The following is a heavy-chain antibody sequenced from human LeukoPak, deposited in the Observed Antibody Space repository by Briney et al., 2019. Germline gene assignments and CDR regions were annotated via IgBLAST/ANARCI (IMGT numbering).Heavy chain of an antibody. CDR1: GGTFSSYA. Sequence: GASVKVSCKSSGGTFSSYAIIWVRQAPGQGLEWMGRIIPILGIANYAQEFQGRVTITADKSTSTAYMELSSLRSEDTAVYYCARDARIAAAGRYYGMDVWGQGTTVTVSS. V-gene: IGHV1-69*04. J-gene: IGHJ6*02. CDR3: ARDARIAAAGRYYGMDV. CDR2: IIPILGIA. D-gene: IGHD6-13*01.